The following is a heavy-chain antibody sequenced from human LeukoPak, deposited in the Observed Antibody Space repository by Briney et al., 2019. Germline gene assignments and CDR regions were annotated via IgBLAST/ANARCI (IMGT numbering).Heavy chain of an antibody. D-gene: IGHD6-13*01. CDR1: GFTFSSYA. Sequence: GGSLRLSRAASGFTFSSYAMSWVRQAPGKGLEWVSAISGSGGSTYYADSVKGRFTISRDNSKNTLYLQMNSLRAEDTAVYYCAKTPGIAAAGTDYFDYWGQGTLVTVSS. V-gene: IGHV3-23*01. CDR2: ISGSGGST. J-gene: IGHJ4*02. CDR3: AKTPGIAAAGTDYFDY.